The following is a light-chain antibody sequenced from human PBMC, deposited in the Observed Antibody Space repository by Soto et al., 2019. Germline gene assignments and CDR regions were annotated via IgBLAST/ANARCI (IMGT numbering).Light chain of an antibody. CDR1: SSDVGGYNR. CDR2: EVT. Sequence: QSALTQPASVSGSPGQSITISCTGSSSDVGGYNRVSWYRQHPGEAPKLIIYEVTHRPSGVSHRFSGSKSDNTASLTISALQPEDEADYYCTSHTSANPWVFGVGTKVTVL. CDR3: TSHTSANPWV. V-gene: IGLV2-14*01. J-gene: IGLJ3*02.